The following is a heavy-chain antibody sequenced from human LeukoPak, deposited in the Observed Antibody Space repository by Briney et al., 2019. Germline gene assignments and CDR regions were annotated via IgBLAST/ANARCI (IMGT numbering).Heavy chain of an antibody. CDR2: ISDTGRLT. V-gene: IGHV3-23*01. CDR3: AKEAYYYGMDV. Sequence: PGGSLRLSCAASGFTFSSSAMSWVRQAPGKGLEWVAAISDTGRLTYRADSVNGRFTISRDNSKNTLSLQMNSLRAEDTAVYYCAKEAYYYGMDVWGQGTTVTVSS. J-gene: IGHJ6*02. CDR1: GFTFSSSA.